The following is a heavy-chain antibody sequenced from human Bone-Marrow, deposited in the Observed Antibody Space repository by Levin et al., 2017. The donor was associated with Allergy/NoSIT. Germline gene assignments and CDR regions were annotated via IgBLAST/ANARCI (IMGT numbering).Heavy chain of an antibody. Sequence: SQTLSLTCTVSGGSISSSSYYWGWIRQPPGKGLEWIGSIYYSGSTYYNPSLKSRVTISVDTSKNQFSLKLSSVTAADTAVYYCARDLGGGGYCSSTSCYYYYYGMDVWGQGTTVTVSS. CDR1: GGSISSSSYY. J-gene: IGHJ6*02. V-gene: IGHV4-39*07. CDR2: IYYSGST. CDR3: ARDLGGGGYCSSTSCYYYYYGMDV. D-gene: IGHD2-2*01.